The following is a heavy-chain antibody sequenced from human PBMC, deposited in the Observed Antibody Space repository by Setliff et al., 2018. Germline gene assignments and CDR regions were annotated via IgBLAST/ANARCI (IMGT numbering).Heavy chain of an antibody. CDR1: GGPISSSSYY. CDR3: ARRTEYYNFWSGYYDY. D-gene: IGHD3-3*01. Sequence: SETLSLTCTVSGGPISSSSYYWGWIRQPPGKGLERIGSIYYSGSTYYNPSLKSRVTISVDTSKNQFSLKLSSVTAADTAVYYCARRTEYYNFWSGYYDYWGQGTLVTVSS. V-gene: IGHV4-39*07. J-gene: IGHJ4*02. CDR2: IYYSGST.